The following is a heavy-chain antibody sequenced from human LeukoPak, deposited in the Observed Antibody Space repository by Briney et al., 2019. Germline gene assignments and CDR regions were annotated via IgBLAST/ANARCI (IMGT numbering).Heavy chain of an antibody. J-gene: IGHJ4*02. CDR3: AVLSYDSSGYYYPFDY. Sequence: ASVKVSCKASGYTFTSYSMNWVRQAPGQGLEYMGWINANTGNPTYAQGFTRRFVFSLDTSVSTAYLQISSLKTEDTAVYYCAVLSYDSSGYYYPFDYWGQGTLVTVSS. D-gene: IGHD3-22*01. V-gene: IGHV7-4-1*02. CDR2: INANTGNP. CDR1: GYTFTSYS.